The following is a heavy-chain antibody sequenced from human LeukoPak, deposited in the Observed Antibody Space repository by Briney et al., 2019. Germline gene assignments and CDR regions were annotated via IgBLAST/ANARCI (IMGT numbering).Heavy chain of an antibody. Sequence: PSETLSLTCTVSGGSISSGDYSWSWIRQPPGKGLEWIGYIYYSGSTYYNPSLKSRVTISVDTSKNQFSLKLSSVAAADTAVYYCARTFSSSWYAYWGQGTLVAVSS. CDR3: ARTFSSSWYAY. D-gene: IGHD6-13*01. V-gene: IGHV4-30-4*01. J-gene: IGHJ4*02. CDR1: GGSISSGDYS. CDR2: IYYSGST.